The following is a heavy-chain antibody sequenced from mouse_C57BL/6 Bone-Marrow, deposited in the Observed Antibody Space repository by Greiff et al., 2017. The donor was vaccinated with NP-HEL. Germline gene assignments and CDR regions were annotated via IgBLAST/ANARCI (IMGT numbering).Heavy chain of an antibody. CDR1: GFTFSSYA. Sequence: EVQLVESGGGLVKPGGSLKLSCAASGFTFSSYAMSWVRQTPEKRLEWVATISDGGSYTYYPDNVKGRFTISRDNAKNNLYLQMSHLKSEDTAMYYCARARYDGYGGHYFDYWGQGTTLTVSS. CDR3: ARARYDGYGGHYFDY. CDR2: ISDGGSYT. J-gene: IGHJ2*01. D-gene: IGHD2-2*01. V-gene: IGHV5-4*01.